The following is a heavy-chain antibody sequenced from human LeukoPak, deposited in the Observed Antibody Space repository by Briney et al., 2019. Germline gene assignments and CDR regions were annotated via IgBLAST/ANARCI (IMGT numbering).Heavy chain of an antibody. J-gene: IGHJ4*02. CDR3: ASRDSCSGGSCYGLAY. Sequence: PRGSQRLSCAGSGFIFSTYVMNWVRQAPGRGLEGVSAIGGDWTQYANSVKGRFTVSRDNSNNTLYLHMSSLSVEATAVYYCASRDSCSGGSCYGLAYWGQGILVTVSS. V-gene: IGHV3-23*01. CDR1: GFIFSTYV. CDR2: IGGDWT. D-gene: IGHD2-15*01.